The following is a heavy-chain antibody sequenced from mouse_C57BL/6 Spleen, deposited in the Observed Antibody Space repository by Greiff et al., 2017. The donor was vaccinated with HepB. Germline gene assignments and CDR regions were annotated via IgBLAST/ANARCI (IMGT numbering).Heavy chain of an antibody. CDR1: GYTFTDHT. D-gene: IGHD2-4*01. J-gene: IGHJ1*03. V-gene: IGHV1-78*01. CDR3: ARRGLYGKYDYDWYFDV. CDR2: IYPRDGST. Sequence: QVQLQQSDAELVKPGASVKISCKVSGYTFTDHTIHWMKQRPEQGLEWIGYIYPRDGSTKYNEKFKGKATLTADKSSSTAYMQLNSLTSEDSAVYCCARRGLYGKYDYDWYFDVWGTGTTVTVSS.